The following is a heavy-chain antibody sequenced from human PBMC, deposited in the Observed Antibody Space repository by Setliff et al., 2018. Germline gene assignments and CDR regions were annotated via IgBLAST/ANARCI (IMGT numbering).Heavy chain of an antibody. CDR1: GYSFTNYG. V-gene: IGHV1-18*01. CDR2: IIPSTGNT. CDR3: VRERRGGHFDY. J-gene: IGHJ4*02. Sequence: ASVKVSCKTSGYSFTNYGINWVRQAPGQGLEWMTMIIPSTGNTNYAQKFQGRVTMTADTSTNTVYMDLSSLGSEDTAVYYCVRERRGGHFDYWGQGTLVTVSS.